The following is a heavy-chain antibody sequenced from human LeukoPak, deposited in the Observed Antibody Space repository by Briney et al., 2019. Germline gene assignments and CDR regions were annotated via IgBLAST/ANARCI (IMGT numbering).Heavy chain of an antibody. CDR2: INWNGGST. CDR1: GFTFDDYG. V-gene: IGHV3-20*04. J-gene: IGHJ3*02. Sequence: GGSLRLSCAASGFTFDDYGMSWVRQAPGKGLEWVSGINWNGGSTGYADSVKGRFTISRDNAKNSLYLQMNSLRAEDTALYYCARCGGSTSCYGNDAFDIWGQGTMVTVSS. CDR3: ARCGGSTSCYGNDAFDI. D-gene: IGHD2-2*01.